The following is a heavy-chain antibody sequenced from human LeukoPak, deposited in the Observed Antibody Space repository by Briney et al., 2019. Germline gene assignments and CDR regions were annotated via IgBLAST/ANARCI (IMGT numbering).Heavy chain of an antibody. D-gene: IGHD3-10*01. V-gene: IGHV4-34*01. Sequence: SETLSLTCAVYGGSFSGYYWSWIRQPPGKGLEWIGEINHSGSTNYNPSLKSRVTISVDTSKNQFSPKLSSVTAADTAVYYCARGRGGSGLWGQGTLVTVSS. CDR3: ARGRGGSGL. CDR2: INHSGST. CDR1: GGSFSGYY. J-gene: IGHJ4*02.